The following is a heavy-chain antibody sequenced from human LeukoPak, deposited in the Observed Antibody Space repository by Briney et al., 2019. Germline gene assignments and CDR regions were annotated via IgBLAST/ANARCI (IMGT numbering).Heavy chain of an antibody. CDR3: ARDPYENGGYGAFDM. CDR2: IKHDGSEK. Sequence: GGSLRLSCVASGCTFSNYWMNWVRQAPGEGLEWVADIKHDGSEKQYADSVKGRFTISRDNGETSLFLQMNSLRTEDTAVYYCARDPYENGGYGAFDMWGQGTIVSVSS. V-gene: IGHV3-7*01. CDR1: GCTFSNYW. D-gene: IGHD3-22*01. J-gene: IGHJ3*02.